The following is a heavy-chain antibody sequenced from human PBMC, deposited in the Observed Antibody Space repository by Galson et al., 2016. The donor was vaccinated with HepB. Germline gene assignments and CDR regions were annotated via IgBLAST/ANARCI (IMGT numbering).Heavy chain of an antibody. Sequence: ETLSLTCTVSGGSISTYFWSWIRQPPGKGLEWIGDINHSGSSDYNPSLKSRVTMSVDTSKNQFSLRLTSVTAADTAVFYCARLHISGAFDVWGQGTMVAVSS. CDR3: ARLHISGAFDV. CDR1: GGSISTYF. J-gene: IGHJ3*01. CDR2: INHSGSS. V-gene: IGHV4-59*04. D-gene: IGHD3-10*01.